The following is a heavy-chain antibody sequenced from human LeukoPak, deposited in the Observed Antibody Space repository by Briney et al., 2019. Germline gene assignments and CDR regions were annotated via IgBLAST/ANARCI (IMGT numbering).Heavy chain of an antibody. D-gene: IGHD3-10*01. CDR2: ISGSGGST. CDR3: AKVVWFGELAYYFDY. Sequence: GGSPRLSCAASGFTFSSYAMSWVRQAPGKGLEWVSAISGSGGSTYYADSVKGRFTISRDNSKNTLYLQMNSLRAEDTAVYYCAKVVWFGELAYYFDYWGQGTLVTVSS. V-gene: IGHV3-23*01. J-gene: IGHJ4*02. CDR1: GFTFSSYA.